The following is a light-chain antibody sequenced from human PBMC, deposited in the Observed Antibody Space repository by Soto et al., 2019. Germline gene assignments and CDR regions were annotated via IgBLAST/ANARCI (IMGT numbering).Light chain of an antibody. Sequence: EIVMTQSPATLSVSPGERATLSCRASQSVSSNLAWYQQKPGQAPRLLIYGASTRATGIPARFSGSGSGTEFTLTIGSLQSEDFAVYYCQQYNNSYTFGQGTKLEIK. CDR3: QQYNNSYT. CDR2: GAS. V-gene: IGKV3-15*01. J-gene: IGKJ2*01. CDR1: QSVSSN.